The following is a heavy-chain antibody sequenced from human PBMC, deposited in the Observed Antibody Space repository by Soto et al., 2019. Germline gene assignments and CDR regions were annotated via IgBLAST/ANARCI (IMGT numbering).Heavy chain of an antibody. Sequence: VGSLRLSCAASGFTFSSYWMHWVRQAPGKGLVWVSRINSDGSSTSYADSVKGRFTISRDNAKNTLYLQMNSLRAEDTAVYYCARDFYDFWSGYYFYYGMDVWGQGTTVTVSS. CDR2: INSDGSST. V-gene: IGHV3-74*01. D-gene: IGHD3-3*01. J-gene: IGHJ6*02. CDR3: ARDFYDFWSGYYFYYGMDV. CDR1: GFTFSSYW.